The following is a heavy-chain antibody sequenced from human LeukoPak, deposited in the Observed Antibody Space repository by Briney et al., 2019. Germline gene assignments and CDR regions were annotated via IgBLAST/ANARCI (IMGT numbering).Heavy chain of an antibody. Sequence: NPGGSLGLSCATSGFTFSNYAMNWVRQAPGKGLEWVSSISSSSTYIYYADSVKGRFTISRDYARYSLSLQMNSLRAEDTAVYYCAKDKPAAILDYWGQGTLVTVSS. CDR1: GFTFSNYA. D-gene: IGHD2-2*01. V-gene: IGHV3-21*01. J-gene: IGHJ4*02. CDR3: AKDKPAAILDY. CDR2: ISSSSTYI.